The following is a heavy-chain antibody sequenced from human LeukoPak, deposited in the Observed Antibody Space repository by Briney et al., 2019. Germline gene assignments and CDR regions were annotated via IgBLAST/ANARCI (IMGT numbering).Heavy chain of an antibody. CDR3: AKYGGYDFWSAYNWFDP. CDR2: ISGSGGST. V-gene: IGHV3-23*01. J-gene: IGHJ5*02. D-gene: IGHD3-3*01. Sequence: GGSLRLSCAASGFTFSSYAMSWVRQAPGKGLEWVSGISGSGGSTYYADSVKGRLTISRDNSKNTLYLQMNSLRAEDTAVYYCAKYGGYDFWSAYNWFDPWGQGTLVTVSS. CDR1: GFTFSSYA.